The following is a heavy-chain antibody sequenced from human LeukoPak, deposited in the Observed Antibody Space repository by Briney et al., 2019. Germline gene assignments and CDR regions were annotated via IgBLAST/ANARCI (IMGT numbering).Heavy chain of an antibody. CDR1: GGTFSSYA. CDR3: ARDLARGYCSGGSCYPPHYYYYGMDV. CDR2: IIPILGIA. J-gene: IGHJ6*02. D-gene: IGHD2-15*01. V-gene: IGHV1-69*04. Sequence: SVTVSCKASGGTFSSYAISWVRQAPGQGLEWMGRIIPILGIANYAQKFQGRVTITADKSTSTAYMELSSLRSEDTAVYYCARDLARGYCSGGSCYPPHYYYYGMDVWGQGTTVTVSS.